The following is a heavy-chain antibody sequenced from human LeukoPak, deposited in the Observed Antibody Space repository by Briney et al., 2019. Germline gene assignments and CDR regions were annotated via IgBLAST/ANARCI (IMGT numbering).Heavy chain of an antibody. CDR2: ISAYNGNT. D-gene: IGHD3-10*01. CDR3: AREMWFGEFDNWFDP. CDR1: GYTFTSYG. J-gene: IGHJ5*02. Sequence: ASVKVSCKASGYTFTSYGISWARQAPGQGLEWMGWISAYNGNTNYAQKLQGRVTMTTDTSTSTAYMELRSLRSDDTAVYYCAREMWFGEFDNWFDPWGQGTLVTVSS. V-gene: IGHV1-18*01.